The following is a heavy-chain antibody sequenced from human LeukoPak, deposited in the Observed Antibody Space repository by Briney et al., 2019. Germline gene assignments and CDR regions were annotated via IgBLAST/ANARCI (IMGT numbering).Heavy chain of an antibody. Sequence: ASVMVSCKTSGYTFSSYEINGVRQSTGQGLEWMGWLNPSTGGTGYAQNFQGRVTMTRNISIRTVYMELSSLRSDDTAVYYCARSYGFADVQFADAFDIWGQGTMVAVSS. D-gene: IGHD3-10*01. CDR3: ARSYGFADVQFADAFDI. CDR1: GYTFSSYE. V-gene: IGHV1-8*01. J-gene: IGHJ3*02. CDR2: LNPSTGGT.